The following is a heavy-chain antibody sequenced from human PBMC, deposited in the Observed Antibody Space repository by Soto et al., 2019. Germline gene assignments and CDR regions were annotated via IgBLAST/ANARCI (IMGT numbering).Heavy chain of an antibody. J-gene: IGHJ6*03. V-gene: IGHV1-3*01. CDR2: INAGNGNT. Sequence: QVQLVQSGAEVKKPGASVKVSCKASGYTFTSYAMHWVRQAPGQRLEWMGWINAGNGNTKYSQKFQGRVTITRDTSASTAYMELSSLRSEDTAVYYCARDGLLYHNLYYYYYYMDVWGKGTTVTVSS. D-gene: IGHD3-16*02. CDR1: GYTFTSYA. CDR3: ARDGLLYHNLYYYYYYMDV.